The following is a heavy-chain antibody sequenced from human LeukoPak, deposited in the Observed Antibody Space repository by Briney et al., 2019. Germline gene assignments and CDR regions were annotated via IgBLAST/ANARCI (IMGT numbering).Heavy chain of an antibody. CDR3: ARVGVATKIYYYYGMDV. V-gene: IGHV1-46*01. Sequence: ASVKVSCKASGYTFTSYYMYWVRQAPGQGLEWMGIINSSGGNTSYAQNFQGRVTMTRDTSARIVYMELRSLRSEDTAVYYCARVGVATKIYYYYGMDVWGQGTTVTVSS. CDR2: INSSGGNT. D-gene: IGHD5-12*01. CDR1: GYTFTSYY. J-gene: IGHJ6*02.